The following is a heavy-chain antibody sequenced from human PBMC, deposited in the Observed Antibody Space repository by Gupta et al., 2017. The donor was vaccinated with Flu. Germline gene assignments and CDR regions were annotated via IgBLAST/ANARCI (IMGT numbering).Heavy chain of an antibody. Sequence: PGKGLEWVAGINWKSGNICYTDSVKGRFTISRDNAKNSLYLQMQSLRTEDTAVYYCAKDTGVSVFPASMSQGGAFDIWGQGTTVTVSS. V-gene: IGHV3-9*01. J-gene: IGHJ3*02. CDR2: INWKSGNI. CDR3: AKDTGVSVFPASMSQGGAFDI. D-gene: IGHD2-2*01.